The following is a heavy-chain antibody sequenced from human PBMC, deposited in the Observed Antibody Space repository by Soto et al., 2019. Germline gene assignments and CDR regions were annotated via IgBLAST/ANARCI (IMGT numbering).Heavy chain of an antibody. J-gene: IGHJ6*03. CDR1: GDSFNDYY. CDR3: ARESGGATATLDYYYFYMDV. D-gene: IGHD5-12*01. Sequence: GASVKVSCKTSGDSFNDYYIHWVRQAPGQGLEWMGWINPNGGATKYAQKFQGRVTVTRDTSIRTVYMELSSLRSDDTAVYYCARESGGATATLDYYYFYMDVWGKGTKVTVSS. CDR2: INPNGGAT. V-gene: IGHV1-2*02.